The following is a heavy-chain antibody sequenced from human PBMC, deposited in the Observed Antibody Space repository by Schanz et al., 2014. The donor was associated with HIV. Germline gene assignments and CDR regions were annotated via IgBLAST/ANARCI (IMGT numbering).Heavy chain of an antibody. CDR3: ARSSSGSGTWPPRY. Sequence: EVQLVETGGGLIQPGGSLRISCAASGFSVSGYYMDWVRQAPGKGLEWVSRINSDGSSTSYADSVKGRFTISRDNAKNSLYLQMNSLRAEDTALYHCARSSSGSGTWPPRYWGQGTLVIVSS. CDR2: INSDGSST. D-gene: IGHD6-6*01. V-gene: IGHV3-74*02. CDR1: GFSVSGYY. J-gene: IGHJ4*02.